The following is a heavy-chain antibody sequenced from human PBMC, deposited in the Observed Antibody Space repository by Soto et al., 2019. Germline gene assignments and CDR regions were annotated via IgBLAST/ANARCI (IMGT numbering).Heavy chain of an antibody. CDR1: GYTFTSYG. J-gene: IGHJ4*02. CDR2: ISAYNGNT. D-gene: IGHD5-12*01. Sequence: APVKVSCKASGYTFTSYGISWVRQAPGQGLEWMGWISAYNGNTNYAQKLQGRVTMTTDTSTSTAYMELRSLRSDDTAVYYCARERGDIVATVTSYWGQGTLVTVSS. CDR3: ARERGDIVATVTSY. V-gene: IGHV1-18*04.